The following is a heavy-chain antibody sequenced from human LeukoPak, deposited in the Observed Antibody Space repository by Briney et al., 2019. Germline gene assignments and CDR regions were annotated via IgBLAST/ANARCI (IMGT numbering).Heavy chain of an antibody. CDR3: ARDGGDYYGSGTRGVFDY. V-gene: IGHV3-7*01. CDR1: GFTFSNYW. D-gene: IGHD3-10*01. Sequence: GGSLRLSCAASGFTFSNYWMKWVRQAPGKGPEWVASINNDGSGKYFVDSVKDRFTISRDNAKNSLYLQINSLKVEDTAVYYCARDGGDYYGSGTRGVFDYWGQGTLVTVSS. J-gene: IGHJ4*02. CDR2: INNDGSGK.